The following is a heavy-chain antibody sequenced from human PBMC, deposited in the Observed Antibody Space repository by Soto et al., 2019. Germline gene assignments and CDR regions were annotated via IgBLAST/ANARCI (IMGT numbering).Heavy chain of an antibody. CDR1: GYNFPNYW. Sequence: PGESLKISCKTSGYNFPNYWIAWVRQMPGKGLEWMGVIYPGDSDTRYSPSFQGQVSISADKSTRTAYLQWGSLKASDTAMYYCGRRRDGYNLGCLDPWGQGTPVTVSS. V-gene: IGHV5-51*01. CDR2: IYPGDSDT. D-gene: IGHD5-12*01. J-gene: IGHJ5*02. CDR3: GRRRDGYNLGCLDP.